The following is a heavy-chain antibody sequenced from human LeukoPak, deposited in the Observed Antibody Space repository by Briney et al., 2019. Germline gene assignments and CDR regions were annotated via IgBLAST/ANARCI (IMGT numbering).Heavy chain of an antibody. V-gene: IGHV3-23*01. CDR3: AKDLIAYGSGSYCFDY. CDR2: ISGSGGST. Sequence: GGSLRLSCAASGFTFSSYAMSWVRQAPGKGLEWVSAISGSGGSTYYADSVKGRFTISRDNSKNTLYLQMNSLRAEDTAVHYCAKDLIAYGSGSYCFDYWGQGTLVTVSS. D-gene: IGHD3-10*01. J-gene: IGHJ4*02. CDR1: GFTFSSYA.